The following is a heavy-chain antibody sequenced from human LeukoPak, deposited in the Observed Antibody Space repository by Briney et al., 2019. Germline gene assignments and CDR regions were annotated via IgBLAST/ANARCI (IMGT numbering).Heavy chain of an antibody. Sequence: SETLSLTCTVSGDSISTYYWSWIRQPPGKGLEWIGYVYYSGSANYNPSLKSRVTISVDTSNHQFSLKLNSVTAADTAVYYCAREDSGYDFEYWGQGTLVTVSA. CDR1: GDSISTYY. CDR3: AREDSGYDFEY. V-gene: IGHV4-59*01. D-gene: IGHD5-12*01. J-gene: IGHJ4*02. CDR2: VYYSGSA.